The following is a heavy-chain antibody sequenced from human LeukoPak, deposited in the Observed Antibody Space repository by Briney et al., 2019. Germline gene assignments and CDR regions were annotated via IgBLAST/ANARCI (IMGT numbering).Heavy chain of an antibody. Sequence: SETLSLTCTVSGGSISSSSYYWSWIRQPPGKGLEWIGYIYYSGSTNYNPSLKSRVTISVDTSKNQFSLKLSSVTAADTAVYYCARHRAGDCYPCNAFDIWGQGTMVTVSS. CDR1: GGSISSSSYY. D-gene: IGHD2-21*02. CDR2: IYYSGST. J-gene: IGHJ3*02. CDR3: ARHRAGDCYPCNAFDI. V-gene: IGHV4-61*05.